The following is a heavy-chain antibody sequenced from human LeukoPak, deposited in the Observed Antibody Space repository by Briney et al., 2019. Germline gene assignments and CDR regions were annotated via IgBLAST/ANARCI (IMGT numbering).Heavy chain of an antibody. Sequence: GGSLRLSCAASGFSFDDYAMHWVRQAPGKGLEWVSGISWNSDSIGYADSVKGRFTISRDNAKNSLYLQMNSLRAEDTALYYCAKGMTTVTALDYWGQGTLVTVSS. CDR2: ISWNSDSI. CDR1: GFSFDDYA. J-gene: IGHJ4*02. D-gene: IGHD4-17*01. CDR3: AKGMTTVTALDY. V-gene: IGHV3-9*01.